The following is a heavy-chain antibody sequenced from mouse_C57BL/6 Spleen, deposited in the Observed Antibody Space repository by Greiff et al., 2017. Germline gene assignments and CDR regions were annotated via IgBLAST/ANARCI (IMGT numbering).Heavy chain of an antibody. CDR2: INPNNGGT. J-gene: IGHJ2*01. Sequence: EVKLMESGPELVKPGASVKMSCKASGYTFTDYNMHWVKQSHGKSLEWIGYINPNNGGTSYNQKFKGKATLTVNKSSSTAYMELRSLTSEDSAVYYCARQGYGYYFDYWGQGTTLTVSS. V-gene: IGHV1-22*01. CDR3: ARQGYGYYFDY. D-gene: IGHD1-1*01. CDR1: GYTFTDYN.